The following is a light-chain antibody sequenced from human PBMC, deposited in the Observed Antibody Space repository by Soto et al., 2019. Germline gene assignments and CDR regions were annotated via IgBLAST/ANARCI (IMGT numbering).Light chain of an antibody. CDR3: QQHNNWPLT. Sequence: EIVLTQSPGTLSLSPGGRATLSCRASQTVRNNLAWYQQRPGQAPRLLIYDASSRATGIPARFSGSGSGTDFTLTISSLEPEDFAVYYCQQHNNWPLTFGGGTKVDIK. CDR2: DAS. J-gene: IGKJ4*01. V-gene: IGKV3-11*01. CDR1: QTVRNN.